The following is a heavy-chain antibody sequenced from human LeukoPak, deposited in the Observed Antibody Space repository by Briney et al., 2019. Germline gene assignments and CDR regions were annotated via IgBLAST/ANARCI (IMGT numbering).Heavy chain of an antibody. J-gene: IGHJ3*02. V-gene: IGHV4-59*11. CDR3: ARDKISINAFDM. CDR1: DASISGHY. Sequence: PSETLSLTCAVSDASISGHYLTWIRQPPGKGLEWIGYISYIGSTNYNPSLKSRVTISVDTSKNLFSLKLNSVTAADTAVHYCARDKISINAFDMWGQGTMVTVSS. D-gene: IGHD1-14*01. CDR2: ISYIGST.